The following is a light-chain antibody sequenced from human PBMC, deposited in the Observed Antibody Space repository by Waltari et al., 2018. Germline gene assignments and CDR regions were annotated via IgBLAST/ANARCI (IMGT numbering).Light chain of an antibody. CDR2: EVS. CDR1: SSDVGTYKY. CDR3: NSYTTNSTVV. J-gene: IGLJ3*02. V-gene: IGLV2-14*01. Sequence: QSALTQPASVSGSPGQSITISCTGTSSDVGTYKYVSWYQQHPGKAPKLMIYEVSNRPSGVSARFSGSKSGSTASLTISGLQAEDEADYYCNSYTTNSTVVFGGGTKVTVL.